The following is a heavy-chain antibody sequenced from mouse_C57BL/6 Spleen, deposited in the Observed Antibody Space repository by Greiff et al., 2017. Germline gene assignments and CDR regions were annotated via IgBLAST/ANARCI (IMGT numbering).Heavy chain of an antibody. CDR2: ISSGSSTI. CDR3: ARRSGTIFDY. D-gene: IGHD4-1*01. V-gene: IGHV5-17*01. Sequence: VQLQQSGGGLVKPGGSLKLSCAASGFTFSDYGMHWVRQAPEKGLEWVAYISSGSSTIYYADTVKGRFTISRDNAKNTLFLQMTSLRSEDTAMYYCARRSGTIFDYWGQGTTLTVSS. CDR1: GFTFSDYG. J-gene: IGHJ2*01.